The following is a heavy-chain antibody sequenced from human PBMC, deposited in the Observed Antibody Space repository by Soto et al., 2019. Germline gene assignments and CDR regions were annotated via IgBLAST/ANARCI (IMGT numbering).Heavy chain of an antibody. CDR3: ASSVFMGELLFPYYYYGMDV. CDR1: GFTFSSYS. CDR2: ISSSSSYI. J-gene: IGHJ6*02. V-gene: IGHV3-21*01. D-gene: IGHD1-26*01. Sequence: GGSLRLSCAASGFTFSSYSMNWVRQAPGKGLEWVSSISSSSSYIYYADSVKGRFTISRDNAKNSLYLQMNSLRAEDTAVYYCASSVFMGELLFPYYYYGMDVWGQGTTVTVSS.